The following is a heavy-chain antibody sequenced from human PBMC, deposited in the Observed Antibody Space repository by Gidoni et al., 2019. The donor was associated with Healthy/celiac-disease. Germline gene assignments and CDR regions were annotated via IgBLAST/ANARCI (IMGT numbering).Heavy chain of an antibody. CDR2: IEWNSGSR. V-gene: IGHV3-9*01. CDR1: ALSFDDYA. J-gene: IGHJ6*02. Sequence: EVQLVESGGGLVQSGRSLRLSCAASALSFDDYAMPWVRQGPGKGLEWVSGIEWNSGSRDYADSAKGRFTISRDNAKNSLFLQMNSLRVEDTALYYCVKSRGPYYHYYGVDVWGPGTTVTVSS. CDR3: VKSRGPYYHYYGVDV.